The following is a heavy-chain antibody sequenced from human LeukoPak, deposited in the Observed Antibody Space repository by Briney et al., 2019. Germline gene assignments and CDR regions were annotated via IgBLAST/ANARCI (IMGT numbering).Heavy chain of an antibody. D-gene: IGHD6-19*01. Sequence: GESLKISCKGSGYSFTSYWIGWVRQMPGKGLEWMGIIYPGDSDTKYSPSFQGQVTISADKSISTAYLQWSSLKASGTAMYYCARTGYTSGWYVGSFDYWGQGTLVTVSS. CDR3: ARTGYTSGWYVGSFDY. CDR2: IYPGDSDT. CDR1: GYSFTSYW. J-gene: IGHJ4*02. V-gene: IGHV5-51*01.